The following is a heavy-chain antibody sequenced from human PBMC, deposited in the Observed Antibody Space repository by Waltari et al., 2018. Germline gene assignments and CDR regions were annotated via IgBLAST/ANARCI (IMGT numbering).Heavy chain of an antibody. Sequence: QVQLQESDPGLVKPSETLSLTCAVSGYSISSGYYWGWLRQPPGKGLEGIGSIYHSGSTYNNPSLKVRVTISVDTTKNQFSLMLSSVTAADTAVYYCAGLSYDYIGGSYRNFDYWGQGTLVTVSS. CDR2: IYHSGST. V-gene: IGHV4-38-2*01. CDR3: AGLSYDYIGGSYRNFDY. J-gene: IGHJ4*02. D-gene: IGHD3-16*02. CDR1: GYSISSGYY.